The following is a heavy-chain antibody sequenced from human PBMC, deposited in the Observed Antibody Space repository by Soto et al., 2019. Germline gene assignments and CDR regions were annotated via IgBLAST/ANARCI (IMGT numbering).Heavy chain of an antibody. V-gene: IGHV3-21*01. D-gene: IGHD6-6*01. CDR3: ATNESSNIYGMEV. Sequence: EVQLVESGGGLVKPGGSLRLSCAASGFTFSSYSMNWFLQAPGKGLEWVSSISSSSFSINYADSVKGRFSISRDSAKNSLHLQMNNLRAEDTAVYYCATNESSNIYGMEVWGRGTTVTVS. CDR1: GFTFSSYS. J-gene: IGHJ6*02. CDR2: ISSSSFSI.